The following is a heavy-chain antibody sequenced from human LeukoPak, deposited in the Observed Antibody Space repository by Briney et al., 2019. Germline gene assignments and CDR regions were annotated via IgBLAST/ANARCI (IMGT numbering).Heavy chain of an antibody. CDR1: GGSFSGYY. Sequence: SETLSLTCAVYGGSFSGYYWSWIRQPPGKGLEWIGEINHSGSTNYNPSLKSRVTISVDTSKNQFSLKLTSVTAADTAVYYCARVTPYCSGGSCYPGWFDPWGQGTLVTVSS. CDR2: INHSGST. D-gene: IGHD2-15*01. J-gene: IGHJ5*02. CDR3: ARVTPYCSGGSCYPGWFDP. V-gene: IGHV4-34*01.